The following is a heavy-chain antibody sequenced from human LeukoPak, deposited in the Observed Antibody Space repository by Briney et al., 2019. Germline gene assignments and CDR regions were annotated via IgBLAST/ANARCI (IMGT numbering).Heavy chain of an antibody. J-gene: IGHJ3*02. CDR1: GYSFTSYW. D-gene: IGHD2-2*01. V-gene: IGHV5-51*01. CDR2: IYPGDSDT. Sequence: GESLKISCKGSGYSFTSYWIGWVRQLPGKGLEWMGIIYPGDSDTRYSPSFQGQVTISADKSISTAYLQWSSLKASDTAMYYCASGVRDIVVVPAAMRDDAFDIWGQGTMVTVSS. CDR3: ASGVRDIVVVPAAMRDDAFDI.